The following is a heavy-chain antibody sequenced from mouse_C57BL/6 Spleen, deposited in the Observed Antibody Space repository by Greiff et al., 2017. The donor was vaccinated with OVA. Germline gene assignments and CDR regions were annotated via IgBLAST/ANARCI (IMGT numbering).Heavy chain of an antibody. CDR3: ARRILYYYGSSYWYFDV. D-gene: IGHD1-1*01. CDR1: GYTFTSYW. V-gene: IGHV1-69*01. J-gene: IGHJ1*03. CDR2: IDPSDSYT. Sequence: QVQLQQPGAELVMPGASVKLSCKASGYTFTSYWMHWVKQRPGQGLEWIGEIDPSDSYTNYNQKFKGKSTLTVDKSSSTAYMQLSSLTSEDSAVYYCARRILYYYGSSYWYFDVWGTGTTVTVSS.